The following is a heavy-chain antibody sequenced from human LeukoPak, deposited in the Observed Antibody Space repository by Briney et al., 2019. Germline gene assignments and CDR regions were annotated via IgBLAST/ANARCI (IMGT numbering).Heavy chain of an antibody. J-gene: IGHJ5*02. CDR3: ARESSNDYNWFDP. D-gene: IGHD2-2*01. Sequence: ASVKVSCKVSGYALTKLSMHWVRQAPGKGLEWMGGFDSEDGKTVYAQKFQGRVTMTEDSSTDTAYMQLSSLRSEDTAVYYCARESSNDYNWFDPWGQGTLVTVSS. CDR1: GYALTKLS. CDR2: FDSEDGKT. V-gene: IGHV1-24*01.